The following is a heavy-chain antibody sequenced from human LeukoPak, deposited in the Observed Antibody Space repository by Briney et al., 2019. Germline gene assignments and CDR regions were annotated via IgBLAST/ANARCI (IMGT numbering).Heavy chain of an antibody. CDR3: ARVGYVWGSYRYTFDY. J-gene: IGHJ4*02. D-gene: IGHD3-16*02. V-gene: IGHV4-59*01. Sequence: SETLSLTCTVSGGSISSYYWSWIRQPPGKGLEWIGYIYYSGSTNYNPSLKSRVTISVDTSKNQFSLKLCSVTAADTAVYYCARVGYVWGSYRYTFDYWGQGTLVTVSS. CDR1: GGSISSYY. CDR2: IYYSGST.